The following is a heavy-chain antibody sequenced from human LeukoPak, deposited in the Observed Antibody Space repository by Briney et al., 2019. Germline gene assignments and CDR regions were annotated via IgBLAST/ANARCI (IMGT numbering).Heavy chain of an antibody. CDR3: ARLGADYYDSSGYYYNYYFDY. D-gene: IGHD3-22*01. V-gene: IGHV4-39*01. CDR1: GGSIGSSSYY. Sequence: KASEPLSLTCTVSGGSIGSSSYYWGWIRQPPGKGLEWIGSIYYSGSTYYNPSLKSRVTISVDTSKNQFSLKLSSVTAADTAVYYCARLGADYYDSSGYYYNYYFDYWGQGTLVTVSS. CDR2: IYYSGST. J-gene: IGHJ4*02.